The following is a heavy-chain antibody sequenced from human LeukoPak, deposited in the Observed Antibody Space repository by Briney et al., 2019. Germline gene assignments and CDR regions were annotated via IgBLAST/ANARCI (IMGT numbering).Heavy chain of an antibody. J-gene: IGHJ4*02. D-gene: IGHD3-3*01. CDR3: ARIETYYDFWSGYYFDY. CDR2: IYYSGST. Sequence: PSETLSLTCTVSGGSISSSSYYWGWIRQPPGKGLEWIGTIYYSGSTYYNPSLKSRVTISADTSKNQFSLKLSSVTAADTAVYYCARIETYYDFWSGYYFDYWGQGTLVTVSS. V-gene: IGHV4-39*07. CDR1: GGSISSSSYY.